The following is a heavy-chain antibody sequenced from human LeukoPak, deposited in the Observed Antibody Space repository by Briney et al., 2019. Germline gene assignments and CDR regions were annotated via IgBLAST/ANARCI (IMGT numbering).Heavy chain of an antibody. J-gene: IGHJ5*02. D-gene: IGHD2-2*01. V-gene: IGHV3-30-3*01. CDR1: GFTFISYA. CDR3: ARGGIVVVPAAISRWFDP. Sequence: GGSLRLSCAASGFTFISYAIHWVRQAPGKGLEWVAVISYDGSNKYYADSVKGRFTISRDNSKNTLYLQMNSLRAEDTAVYYCARGGIVVVPAAISRWFDPWGQGTLDTVSS. CDR2: ISYDGSNK.